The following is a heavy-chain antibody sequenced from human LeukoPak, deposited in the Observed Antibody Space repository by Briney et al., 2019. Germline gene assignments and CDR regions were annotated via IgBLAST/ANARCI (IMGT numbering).Heavy chain of an antibody. V-gene: IGHV3-21*01. CDR2: ISSSSSYI. J-gene: IGHJ4*02. CDR3: ARDDGSSWYGLGY. Sequence: PGGSLRLSCAASGFTFSSYSMNWVRQAPGKGLEWVSSISSSSSYIYYADSVKGRFTISRDNAKNSLYLQMNSLRAEDTAVYYCARDDGSSWYGLGYWGQGTLVTVSS. D-gene: IGHD6-13*01. CDR1: GFTFSSYS.